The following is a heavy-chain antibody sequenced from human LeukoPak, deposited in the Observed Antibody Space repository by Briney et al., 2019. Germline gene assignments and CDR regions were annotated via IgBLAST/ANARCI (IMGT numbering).Heavy chain of an antibody. CDR3: ARHGGFYFDS. V-gene: IGHV4-39*01. J-gene: IGHJ4*02. CDR1: GGSISTNSYY. D-gene: IGHD3-16*01. CDR2: VYYSGSA. Sequence: SETLSLTCSVSGGSISTNSYYWAWIRQPPGKGLDWIGSVYYSGSAYYNPSLKSRVTISVDMSKYQFSLKLSSVTAADTAVYYCARHGGFYFDSWGQGTLVTVSS.